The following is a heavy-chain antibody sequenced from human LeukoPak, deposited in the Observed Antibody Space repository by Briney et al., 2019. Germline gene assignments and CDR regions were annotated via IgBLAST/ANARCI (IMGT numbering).Heavy chain of an antibody. CDR1: GGSISSYY. Sequence: KPSETLSLTCTVSGGSISSYYWSWIRQPPGKGLEWIGYIYYSGGTNYNPSLKSRVTISVDTSKNQFSLKLSSVTAADTAVYYCARHSPSGYYYYGMDVWGQGTTVTVSS. CDR2: IYYSGGT. J-gene: IGHJ6*02. CDR3: ARHSPSGYYYYGMDV. D-gene: IGHD1-26*01. V-gene: IGHV4-59*08.